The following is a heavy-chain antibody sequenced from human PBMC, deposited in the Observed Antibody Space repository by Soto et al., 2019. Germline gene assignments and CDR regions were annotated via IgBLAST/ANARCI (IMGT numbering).Heavy chain of an antibody. V-gene: IGHV3-33*01. CDR2: IWYDGSNK. D-gene: IGHD6-19*01. Sequence: GGSLRLSCAASGFTFSSYGMHWVRQAPGKGLEWVAVIWYDGSNKYYADSVKGRFTISRDNSKNTLYLQMNSLRAEDTAVYYCAREAVADKFVSNWFDPWGQGTLVTVSS. J-gene: IGHJ5*02. CDR3: AREAVADKFVSNWFDP. CDR1: GFTFSSYG.